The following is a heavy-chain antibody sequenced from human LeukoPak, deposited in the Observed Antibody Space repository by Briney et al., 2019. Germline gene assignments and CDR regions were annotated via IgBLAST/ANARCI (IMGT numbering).Heavy chain of an antibody. V-gene: IGHV1-2*02. CDR2: INPNSGGT. J-gene: IGHJ4*02. CDR1: GYTFTGYY. CDR3: ARDLGTYYYDFDY. Sequence: ASVKVSCKASGYTFTGYYMHWVRQAPGQGLEWMGWINPNSGGTNYAQMFQGRVTMTRDTSISTAYMELSRLRSDDTAVYYCARDLGTYYYDFDYWGQGTPVTVSS. D-gene: IGHD3-10*01.